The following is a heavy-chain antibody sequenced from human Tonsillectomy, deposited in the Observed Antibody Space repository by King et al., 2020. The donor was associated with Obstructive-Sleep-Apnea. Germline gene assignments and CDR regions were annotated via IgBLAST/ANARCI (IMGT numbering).Heavy chain of an antibody. CDR1: GFTFSSYA. J-gene: IGHJ5*02. Sequence: VQLVESGGGVVQPGRSLRLSCAASGFTFSSYAMHWVRQAPGKGLEWVAVISYDGSNKYYADSVKGRFTISRDNSKHTLYLQMNSLRAEDTAVYYCARAFYSSSNWFDPWGQGTLVTVSS. V-gene: IGHV3-30*04. CDR3: ARAFYSSSNWFDP. D-gene: IGHD6-13*01. CDR2: ISYDGSNK.